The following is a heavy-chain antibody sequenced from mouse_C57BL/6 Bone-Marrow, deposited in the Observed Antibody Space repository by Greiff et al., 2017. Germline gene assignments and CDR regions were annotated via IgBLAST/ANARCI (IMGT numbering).Heavy chain of an antibody. V-gene: IGHV5-6*01. D-gene: IGHD1-1*01. CDR1: GFTFSSYG. J-gene: IGHJ3*01. Sequence: EVMLVESGGDLVKPGGSLKLSCAASGFTFSSYGMSWVRQTPDKRLEWVATISSGGSYTYYPDSVKGRFTISRDNAKNTLYLQMSSLKSEDTAMYYCARHPLLRTWFAYWGQGTLVTVSA. CDR2: ISSGGSYT. CDR3: ARHPLLRTWFAY.